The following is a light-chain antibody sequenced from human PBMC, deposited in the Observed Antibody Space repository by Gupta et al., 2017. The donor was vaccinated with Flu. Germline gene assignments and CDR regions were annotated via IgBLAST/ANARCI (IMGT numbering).Light chain of an antibody. Sequence: DIQLTQSPSTLSASVGDRITITCRASHNINNWLAWHQQKPGKAPKLLIYKSSIVESGVPPRFSGSGSVTEFTLIISILPPEDFATYYCQLYSFYSITFGGGTRVEI. CDR2: KSS. J-gene: IGKJ4*01. V-gene: IGKV1-5*03. CDR3: QLYSFYSIT. CDR1: HNINNW.